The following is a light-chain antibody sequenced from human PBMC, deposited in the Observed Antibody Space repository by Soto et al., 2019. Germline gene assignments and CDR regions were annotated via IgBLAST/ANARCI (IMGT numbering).Light chain of an antibody. J-gene: IGLJ3*02. Sequence: QSVLTQPPSVSRAPGQRVTISCTGSSSNIGAGYNVHWYQQVPGTAPKLLIYGDSNRPSGVPDRFSGSKSGTSASLAITGLQAEDEADYYCQSYDSSLSGWLFGGGTKLTVL. CDR2: GDS. CDR1: SSNIGAGYN. CDR3: QSYDSSLSGWL. V-gene: IGLV1-40*01.